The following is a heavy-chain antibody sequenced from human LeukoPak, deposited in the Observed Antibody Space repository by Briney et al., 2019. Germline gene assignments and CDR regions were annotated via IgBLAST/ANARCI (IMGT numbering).Heavy chain of an antibody. Sequence: ASVKVSCKASGYTFTSYDVHWVRQATGQGLEWMGWLNPNSGNTGYSQKFQGRVTITADKSTSTAYMELSSLRSEDTAVYYCARLDHNTAIDYWGQGTLVTVSS. CDR1: GYTFTSYD. V-gene: IGHV1-8*01. J-gene: IGHJ4*02. CDR2: LNPNSGNT. CDR3: ARLDHNTAIDY. D-gene: IGHD5-18*01.